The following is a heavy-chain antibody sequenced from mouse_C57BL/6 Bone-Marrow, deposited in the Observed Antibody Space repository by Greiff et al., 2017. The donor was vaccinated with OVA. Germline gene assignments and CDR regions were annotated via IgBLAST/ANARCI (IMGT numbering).Heavy chain of an antibody. J-gene: IGHJ4*01. CDR3: ARHGATNERGQYSNYAYDAMDY. D-gene: IGHD2-5*01. CDR1: GYSFTGYY. Sequence: VQLKESGPELVKPGASVKISCKASGYSFTGYYMHWVKQSSEKSLEWIGEINHSTGGTSYNQKFKGKATLTVDKSSSTAYMQLKSLTSEDSAVYHCARHGATNERGQYSNYAYDAMDYWGQGTSVTVSS. CDR2: INHSTGGT. V-gene: IGHV1-43*01.